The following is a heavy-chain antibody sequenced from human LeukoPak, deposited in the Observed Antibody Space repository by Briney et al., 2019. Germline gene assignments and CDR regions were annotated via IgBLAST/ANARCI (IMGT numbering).Heavy chain of an antibody. CDR3: ARHLSGLRYFDWSATFDP. CDR1: GGSISSYY. Sequence: SETLSLTSTVSGGSISSYYWSWIRQPPGKGLKWIGYIYYSGSTNYNPSLKSRATISVDTSKNQFSLKLSSVTAADTAVYYCARHLSGLRYFDWSATFDPWGQGTLVTVS. V-gene: IGHV4-59*08. D-gene: IGHD3-9*01. J-gene: IGHJ5*02. CDR2: IYYSGST.